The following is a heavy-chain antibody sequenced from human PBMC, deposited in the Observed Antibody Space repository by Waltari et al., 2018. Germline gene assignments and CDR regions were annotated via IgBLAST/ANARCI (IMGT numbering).Heavy chain of an antibody. CDR1: GGHIRSNYN. CDR2: MQYRGST. J-gene: IGHJ1*01. D-gene: IGHD4-17*01. CDR3: GRIAFGDDGGYFQY. Sequence: QVQLQESGPGLVKPSETLSLTCTVSGGHIRSNYNWGWIRQPPGKGLEWMGNMQYRGSTFYNPSLESRVTISLDTSRNQFSLRLSSVYAADTAVYFCGRIAFGDDGGYFQYWGQGTLVTVSS. V-gene: IGHV4-39*01.